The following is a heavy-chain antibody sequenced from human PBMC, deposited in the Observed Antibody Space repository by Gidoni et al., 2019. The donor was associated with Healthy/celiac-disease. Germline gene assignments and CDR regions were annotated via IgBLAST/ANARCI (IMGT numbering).Heavy chain of an antibody. CDR3: ARGGEGFGELLMKFDY. J-gene: IGHJ4*02. CDR2: SSSSGSTI. D-gene: IGHD3-10*01. V-gene: IGHV3-48*03. CDR1: GFTFSSYE. Sequence: EVQLVESGGGLVQPGGSLRPSCAASGFTFSSYELNWVRQAPGKGLEWVSYSSSSGSTISYAASVKGQFTISRDNAKNSLYLQMNSLGAEDTAVYYCARGGEGFGELLMKFDYWGQGTLVTVSS.